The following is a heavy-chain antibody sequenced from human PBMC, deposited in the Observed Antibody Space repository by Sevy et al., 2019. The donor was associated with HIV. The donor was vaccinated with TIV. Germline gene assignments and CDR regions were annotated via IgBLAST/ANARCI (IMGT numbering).Heavy chain of an antibody. CDR3: ARVHSGWGLPPGLNYYGMDV. J-gene: IGHJ6*02. V-gene: IGHV3-74*01. D-gene: IGHD1-26*01. CDR2: INSDGSST. Sequence: GGSLRLSCAASGFTFSSYWMHWVRQAPGKGLVWVSRINSDGSSTSYADSVKGRFTISRDNAKNTLYLQMNSLRAEDTAVYYCARVHSGWGLPPGLNYYGMDVWGQGTTVTVSS. CDR1: GFTFSSYW.